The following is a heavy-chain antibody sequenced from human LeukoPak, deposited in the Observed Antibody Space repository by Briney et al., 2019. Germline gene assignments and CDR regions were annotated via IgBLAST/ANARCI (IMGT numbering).Heavy chain of an antibody. CDR1: GFTFSSSG. CDR3: AKDTPSPNSGFYHY. V-gene: IGHV3-30*18. CDR2: ISHDGSNK. Sequence: GGSLRLSCAASGFTFSSSGFHWVRQAPGKGLEWVATISHDGSNKYYGDSVKGRFTISRDSSKNTVYVQMNSLRPEDTAVYFCAKDTPSPNSGFYHYWGQGSLVTVSS. J-gene: IGHJ4*02. D-gene: IGHD1-26*01.